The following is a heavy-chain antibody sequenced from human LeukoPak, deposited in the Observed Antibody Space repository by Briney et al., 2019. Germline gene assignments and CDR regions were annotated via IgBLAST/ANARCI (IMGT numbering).Heavy chain of an antibody. CDR3: ARTDDLVVVPPAHMDV. V-gene: IGHV3-11*01. CDR1: GFTFSDYY. D-gene: IGHD2-2*01. Sequence: GGSLRFSCAASGFTFSDYYMSWIRQAPGKGLEWVSYISSSGSTIYYADSVKGRFTISRDNAKNSLYLQMNSLRAEDTAVYYCARTDDLVVVPPAHMDVWGKGTTVTVSS. J-gene: IGHJ6*03. CDR2: ISSSGSTI.